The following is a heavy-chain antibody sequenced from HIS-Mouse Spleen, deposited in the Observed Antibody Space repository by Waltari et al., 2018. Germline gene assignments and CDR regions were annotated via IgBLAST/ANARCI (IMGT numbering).Heavy chain of an antibody. Sequence: QLQLQESGPGLVKPSETLSLTCTVSGGSISSSSYYWGWIRQPPGKGLEWIGSISYSGGTYYNPSLKRRGTISVDTSKHQFPLKLSCVTAADSAVYYCARTRGYWYFDLWGRGTLVTVSS. D-gene: IGHD3-10*01. CDR3: ARTRGYWYFDL. CDR1: GGSISSSSYY. CDR2: ISYSGGT. J-gene: IGHJ2*01. V-gene: IGHV4-39*01.